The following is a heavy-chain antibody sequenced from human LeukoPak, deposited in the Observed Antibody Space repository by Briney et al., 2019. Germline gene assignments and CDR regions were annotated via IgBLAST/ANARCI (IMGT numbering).Heavy chain of an antibody. Sequence: GGSLRLSCVASGFTFSDYYMSWIRQAPGKGLEWVSYISSSRSYTNYADSVKGRFTISRDSAKNSLYLQMNSLRAEDTAVYYCARDLDSSSSHWLDPWGQGILVTVSS. V-gene: IGHV3-11*05. CDR2: ISSSRSYT. J-gene: IGHJ5*02. D-gene: IGHD6-6*01. CDR3: ARDLDSSSSHWLDP. CDR1: GFTFSDYY.